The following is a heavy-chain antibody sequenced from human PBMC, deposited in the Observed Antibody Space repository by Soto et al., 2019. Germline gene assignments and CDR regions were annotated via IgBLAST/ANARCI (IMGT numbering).Heavy chain of an antibody. CDR2: IYYSGST. D-gene: IGHD5-12*01. Sequence: QVQLQESGPGLVKPSETLSLTCTVSGGSISSYYWSWIRQPPGKGLKWIGYIYYSGSTNYNPSLKSRVTISVDTSKNQFSLKLSSVTAADPAVYYCARTAAEMATRRYFDLWGRGTLVTVSS. V-gene: IGHV4-59*01. CDR1: GGSISSYY. CDR3: ARTAAEMATRRYFDL. J-gene: IGHJ2*01.